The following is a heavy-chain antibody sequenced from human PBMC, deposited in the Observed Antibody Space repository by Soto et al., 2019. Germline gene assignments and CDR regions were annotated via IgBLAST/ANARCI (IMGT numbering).Heavy chain of an antibody. CDR3: ARSVFP. CDR1: GASISSGDYY. V-gene: IGHV4-31*03. CDR2: IYYNAST. Sequence: SETLSLTCNVSGASISSGDYYWTWIRQHPGKGLEWIGYIYYNASTYYNPSLKSRVTISVDTSKNQFSLKLSSVTAADTAAYYCARSVFPWGQGTLVTVSS. J-gene: IGHJ5*02.